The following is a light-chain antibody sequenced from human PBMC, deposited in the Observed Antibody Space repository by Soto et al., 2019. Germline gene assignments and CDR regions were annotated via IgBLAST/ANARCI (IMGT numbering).Light chain of an antibody. CDR3: QKYNSAPRT. CDR1: QGISKY. Sequence: DIQMTQSPSSLSASVGDRVTITCRASQGISKYLAWYQQKPGKVPKLLIYAASTLQSGVPSRFSGSGSGTDVTLTISSLQPEDVATYYCQKYNSAPRTFGQGTKVEIK. J-gene: IGKJ1*01. V-gene: IGKV1-27*01. CDR2: AAS.